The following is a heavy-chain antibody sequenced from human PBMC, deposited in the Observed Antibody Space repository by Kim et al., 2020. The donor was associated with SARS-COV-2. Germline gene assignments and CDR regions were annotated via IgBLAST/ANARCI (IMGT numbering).Heavy chain of an antibody. V-gene: IGHV1-69*13. CDR3: ARDPGYCSDASCYDFSPLYFDF. CDR1: RDTLKIYA. J-gene: IGHJ4*02. Sequence: SVKVSCKTSRDTLKIYAISWVRQAPGQGLEWMGGIIPMFSITKYAQNFQGRVTFSADESTNTVHMEVTSLTSDDMAIYFCARDPGYCSDASCYDFSPLYFDFWGQGTLVTVSS. D-gene: IGHD2-15*01. CDR2: IIPMFSIT.